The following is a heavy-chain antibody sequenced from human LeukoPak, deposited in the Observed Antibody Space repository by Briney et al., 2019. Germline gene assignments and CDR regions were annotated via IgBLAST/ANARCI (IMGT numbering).Heavy chain of an antibody. CDR3: ARLSGDYSYFDS. CDR1: GLTLSDNY. CDR2: ISSSSSYT. V-gene: IGHV3-11*06. J-gene: IGHJ4*02. Sequence: PGGSLRLSCAASGLTLSDNYMSWIRQAPGKGLEWVSYISSSSSYTNYADSVKGWFTISTDNAKNSLYLQMNSLRVEDTAVYYCARLSGDYSYFDSWGQGALVTVSS. D-gene: IGHD1-26*01.